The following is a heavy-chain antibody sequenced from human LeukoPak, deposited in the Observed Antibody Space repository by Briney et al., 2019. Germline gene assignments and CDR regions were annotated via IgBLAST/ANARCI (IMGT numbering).Heavy chain of an antibody. V-gene: IGHV1-2*02. D-gene: IGHD5-18*01. CDR3: ASPGDTAPVFYFDY. Sequence: ASVKVSCKASGYTFTGYYMHWVRQAPGQGLEWMGWINPNSGGTNYAQKFQGRATMARDTSISTAYMELSRLRSDDTAVYYCASPGDTAPVFYFDYWGQGTLVTVSS. J-gene: IGHJ4*02. CDR2: INPNSGGT. CDR1: GYTFTGYY.